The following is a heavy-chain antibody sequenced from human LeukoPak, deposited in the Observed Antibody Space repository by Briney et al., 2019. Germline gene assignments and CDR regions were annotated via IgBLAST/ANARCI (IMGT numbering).Heavy chain of an antibody. Sequence: SGGSLRLSCAASGFTFSSYGMHWARQAPGKGLEWVAVIWYDGSNKYYADSVKGRFTISRDNSKNTLYLQMNSLRAEDTAVYYCAREYLWFGEPSPFDPWGQGTLVTVSS. CDR1: GFTFSSYG. CDR3: AREYLWFGEPSPFDP. V-gene: IGHV3-33*01. J-gene: IGHJ5*02. D-gene: IGHD3-10*01. CDR2: IWYDGSNK.